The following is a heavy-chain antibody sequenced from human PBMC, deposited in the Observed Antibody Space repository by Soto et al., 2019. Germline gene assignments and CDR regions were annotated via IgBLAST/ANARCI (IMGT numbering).Heavy chain of an antibody. CDR3: ARSEATGLDY. CDR1: GGSMSSSNW. CDR2: AHHSGRT. Sequence: QVQLQESGPGLVKPSGTLSLTCTVSGGSMSSSNWWNWVRQSPGKGLEWIGEAHHSGRTNYNPSLKRRVTISVAKSKNHFSRKLSSVTAADTAVYYCARSEATGLDYWGQGTLVTVSS. J-gene: IGHJ4*02. V-gene: IGHV4-4*02. D-gene: IGHD1-26*01.